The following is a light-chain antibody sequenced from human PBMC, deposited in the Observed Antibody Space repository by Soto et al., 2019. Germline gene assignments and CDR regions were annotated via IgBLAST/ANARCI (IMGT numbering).Light chain of an antibody. CDR2: DVS. CDR1: SSDVGGYNY. J-gene: IGLJ2*01. Sequence: QSVLTQPASVSGSPGQSITISCTGTSSDVGGYNYVSWYQQHPGKAPKLLIYDVSNRPSGVSNRFSGSKSGNTASLTISGLQPEDEADYYCSSYITSTTFVVFGGGTKVTVL. CDR3: SSYITSTTFVV. V-gene: IGLV2-14*03.